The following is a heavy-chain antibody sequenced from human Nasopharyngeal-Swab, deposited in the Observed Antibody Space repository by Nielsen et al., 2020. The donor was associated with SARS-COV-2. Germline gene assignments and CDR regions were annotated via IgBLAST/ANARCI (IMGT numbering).Heavy chain of an antibody. CDR3: ARDKSMIVVVITTHPYGMDV. D-gene: IGHD3-22*01. Sequence: WVRQAPGQGLEWMGIINPSGGSTSYAQKLQGRVTMTRDTSTSTVYMELSSLRSEDTAVYYCARDKSMIVVVITTHPYGMDVWGQGTTVTVPS. CDR2: INPSGGST. V-gene: IGHV1-46*01. J-gene: IGHJ6*02.